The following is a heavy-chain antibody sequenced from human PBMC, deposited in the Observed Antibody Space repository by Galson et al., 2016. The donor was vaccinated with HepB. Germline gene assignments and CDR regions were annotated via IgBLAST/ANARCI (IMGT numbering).Heavy chain of an antibody. V-gene: IGHV3-13*01. D-gene: IGHD6-19*01. Sequence: SLRLSGAASGFTFSSYDMYWVRQAPGKCLEWVSSIYTAGDTDYPGSVEGRFTVSRANAKNSLYLHMNSLRAGDTAVYYCARGSYSSDWYRTSAYDFGMDVRGKGTPVTVSS. CDR1: GFTFSSYD. CDR3: ARGSYSSDWYRTSAYDFGMDV. CDR2: IYTAGDT. J-gene: IGHJ6*04.